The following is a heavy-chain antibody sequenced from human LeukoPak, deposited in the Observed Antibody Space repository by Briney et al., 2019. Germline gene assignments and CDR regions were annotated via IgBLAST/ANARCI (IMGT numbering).Heavy chain of an antibody. V-gene: IGHV4-34*01. D-gene: IGHD3-10*01. J-gene: IGHJ3*02. CDR1: GGSFSGYY. CDR3: TRAPITMVRGVIYFNAFDI. CDR2: INHSGST. Sequence: SETLSLTCAVYGGSFSGYYWSWIRNPPGKGLEWMGEINHSGSTNYNPSLKSRVTISVDTSKNQFSLKLSSVTAADTAVYYCTRAPITMVRGVIYFNAFDIWGQGTMVTVSS.